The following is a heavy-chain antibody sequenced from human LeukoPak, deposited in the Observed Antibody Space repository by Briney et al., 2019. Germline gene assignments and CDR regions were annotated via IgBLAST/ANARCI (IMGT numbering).Heavy chain of an antibody. CDR3: ARLLYDRSGYYYFDY. D-gene: IGHD3-22*01. J-gene: IGHJ4*02. CDR2: IYYTGRT. V-gene: IGHV4-39*01. CDR1: GGSISTNNYY. Sequence: NPSETLSLTCTVSGGSISTNNYYWGWIRQPPGKGLEWIGTIYYTGRTYDNPSLKSRVTVSVDTSENQFSLKLSSVTAADTAVYYCARLLYDRSGYYYFDYWGQGTLVTVSS.